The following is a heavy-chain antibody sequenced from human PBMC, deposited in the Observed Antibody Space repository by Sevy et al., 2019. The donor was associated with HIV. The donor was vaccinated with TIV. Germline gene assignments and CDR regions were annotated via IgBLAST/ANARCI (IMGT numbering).Heavy chain of an antibody. V-gene: IGHV4-61*01. CDR3: AREYADMHKYGMDV. CDR2: IYYSGST. CDR1: GGSVSSGSYF. Sequence: SETLSLTCTVSGGSVSSGSYFWSWIRQPPGKGLEWIAYIYYSGSTNYNPSLKSRVTISVNTSKNQFSLKLSAVTAADTAVYYCAREYADMHKYGMDVWGQGTTVTVSS. J-gene: IGHJ6*02. D-gene: IGHD2-15*01.